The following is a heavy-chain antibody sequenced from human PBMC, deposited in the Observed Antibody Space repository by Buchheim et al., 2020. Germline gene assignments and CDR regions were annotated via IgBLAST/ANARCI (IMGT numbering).Heavy chain of an antibody. V-gene: IGHV3-30-3*01. J-gene: IGHJ4*02. CDR1: GFTFSSYA. Sequence: QVQLVESGGGVVQPGRSLRLSCAASGFTFSSYAMHWVRQAPGKGLEWVAVISYDGSNEYYADSVKGRFTISRDNSKNTLYLQMNSLRAEDTAVYYCARVVNDFWSGYYAPDLCYWGQGTL. CDR2: ISYDGSNE. D-gene: IGHD3-3*01. CDR3: ARVVNDFWSGYYAPDLCY.